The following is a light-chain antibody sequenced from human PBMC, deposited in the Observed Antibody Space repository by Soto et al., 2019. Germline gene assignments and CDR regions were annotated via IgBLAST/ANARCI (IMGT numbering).Light chain of an antibody. J-gene: IGKJ2*01. Sequence: IQMTQSPSTLSAPVGDRVTITCQASQTISTLLAWFQHKPGKAPNLLIYDAPDLESGVPSRFSGSGSGTEFTLTISSLQSDDSATSFCQQYSHLVTFGQGTKLEIK. V-gene: IGKV1-5*01. CDR3: QQYSHLVT. CDR2: DAP. CDR1: QTISTL.